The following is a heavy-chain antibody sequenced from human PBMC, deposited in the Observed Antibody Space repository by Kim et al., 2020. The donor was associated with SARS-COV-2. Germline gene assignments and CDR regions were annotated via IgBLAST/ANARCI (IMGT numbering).Heavy chain of an antibody. CDR1: GFSFTNYG. D-gene: IGHD3-22*01. J-gene: IGHJ5*02. V-gene: IGHV1-18*04. CDR2: ISAYNGQT. Sequence: ASVKVSCKTSGFSFTNYGVSWVRQAPGQGLEWLGWISAYNGQTNFAQKFQGRVTMTTDTSTNTAYMELRSLRSDDTAVYYCARVVTMIVVASDWFDPWGQGTLVTVSS. CDR3: ARVVTMIVVASDWFDP.